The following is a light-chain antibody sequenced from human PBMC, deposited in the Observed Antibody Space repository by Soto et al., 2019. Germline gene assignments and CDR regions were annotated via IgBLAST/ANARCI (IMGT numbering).Light chain of an antibody. V-gene: IGLV2-8*01. Sequence: QSALTQPPSASGSPGQSVTISCTGTSSDVGRYNYISWYQQRPGKAPKLIIYEVSKRPSGVPDRLSGFKHGNTASLTVSGLQAEDEADYYCSSYAGNSRYVFGTGTKVTVL. CDR2: EVS. J-gene: IGLJ1*01. CDR1: SSDVGRYNY. CDR3: SSYAGNSRYV.